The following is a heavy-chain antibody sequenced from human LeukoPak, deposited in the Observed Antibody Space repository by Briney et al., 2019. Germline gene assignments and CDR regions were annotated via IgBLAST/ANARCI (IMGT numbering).Heavy chain of an antibody. Sequence: GRSLRLSCAASGFTFSSYAMHWVRQAPGKGLEWVAVISYDGSNKYYADSVKGRFTISRDNSKNTLYLQMNSLRAEDTAVYYCARYGGNPDWGQGTLVTVSS. CDR2: ISYDGSNK. D-gene: IGHD4-23*01. J-gene: IGHJ4*02. CDR1: GFTFSSYA. CDR3: ARYGGNPD. V-gene: IGHV3-30*01.